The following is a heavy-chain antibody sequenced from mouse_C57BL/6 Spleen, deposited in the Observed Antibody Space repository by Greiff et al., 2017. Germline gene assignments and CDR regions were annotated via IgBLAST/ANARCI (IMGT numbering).Heavy chain of an antibody. CDR1: GYTFTSYW. Sequence: EVKLQESGTVLARPGASVKMSCKTSGYTFTSYWMHWVKQRPGQGLAWIGAIYPGNSDTSYNQKFKGKANLTAVTSASTAYMGLSSLTNEDSAVYYCTRGGDGDWYFDVWGTGTTVTVSS. V-gene: IGHV1-5*01. J-gene: IGHJ1*03. D-gene: IGHD3-3*01. CDR3: TRGGDGDWYFDV. CDR2: IYPGNSDT.